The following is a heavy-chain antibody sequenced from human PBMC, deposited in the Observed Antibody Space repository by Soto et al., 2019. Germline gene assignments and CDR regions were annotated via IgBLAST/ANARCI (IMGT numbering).Heavy chain of an antibody. V-gene: IGHV3-30-3*01. D-gene: IGHD3-16*01. CDR1: GFTLSSYA. Sequence: GGSLRLSCAASGFTLSSYAMHWVRQAQGKGLEWVAVISYDGSNKYYADSVKGRFTISRDNSKNTLYLQMNSLRAEDTAVYYCARDHGGRSGMDVWGQGPTVTVSS. CDR2: ISYDGSNK. CDR3: ARDHGGRSGMDV. J-gene: IGHJ6*02.